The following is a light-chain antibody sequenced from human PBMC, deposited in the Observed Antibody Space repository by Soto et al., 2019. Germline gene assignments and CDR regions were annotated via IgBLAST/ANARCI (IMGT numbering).Light chain of an antibody. J-gene: IGKJ4*01. CDR2: DAS. Sequence: EIVMTQSPATLSVSPGERATLSCRASQSVRGNLAWYRQRPGQAPILLIYDASIRATGVPARFGGSGSGTEFFLTISSLQSEDFAVYYCQQYNNWPRATFGGGTKVDIK. V-gene: IGKV3-15*01. CDR1: QSVRGN. CDR3: QQYNNWPRAT.